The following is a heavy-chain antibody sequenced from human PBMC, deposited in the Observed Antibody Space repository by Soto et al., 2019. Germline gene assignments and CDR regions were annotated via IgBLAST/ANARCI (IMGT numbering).Heavy chain of an antibody. CDR1: GYSFTSYW. Sequence: GESLKISGKGSGYSFTSYWIGWVRQMPGKGLEWMGIIYPGDSDTRCSPSFQGQVTISADKSISTAYLQWSSLKASDTAMYYCARHQKWPTSMYYYGMDVCGQGTTVTVSS. CDR3: ARHQKWPTSMYYYGMDV. V-gene: IGHV5-51*01. J-gene: IGHJ6*02. D-gene: IGHD3-3*02. CDR2: IYPGDSDT.